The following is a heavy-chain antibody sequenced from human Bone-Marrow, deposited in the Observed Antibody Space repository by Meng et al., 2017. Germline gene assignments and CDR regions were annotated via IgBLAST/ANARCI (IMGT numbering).Heavy chain of an antibody. D-gene: IGHD3-9*01. Sequence: SETLSLTCTVSGYSISSGYYWGWIRQPPGKGLEWIGSIYHSGNTYYNPSLKSRVTIAVDTSKNQFSLKLGSVTAADTAVYYCARLNYDILTGDYWGQGTLVTVSS. J-gene: IGHJ4*02. CDR1: GYSISSGYY. CDR3: ARLNYDILTGDY. CDR2: IYHSGNT. V-gene: IGHV4-38-2*02.